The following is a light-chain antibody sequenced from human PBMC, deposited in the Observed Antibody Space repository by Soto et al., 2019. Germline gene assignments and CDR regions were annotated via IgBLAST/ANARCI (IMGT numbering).Light chain of an antibody. Sequence: DIQMTQSPSILSASVGDRVTITCRASQSISSWLAWYQQKPGKAPNLLIYKASHLENGVPSRFSGSGSGTEFTLTISSLQPGDFATYYCQQSYSGITFGQGTRLEIK. CDR2: KAS. CDR1: QSISSW. J-gene: IGKJ5*01. V-gene: IGKV1-5*03. CDR3: QQSYSGIT.